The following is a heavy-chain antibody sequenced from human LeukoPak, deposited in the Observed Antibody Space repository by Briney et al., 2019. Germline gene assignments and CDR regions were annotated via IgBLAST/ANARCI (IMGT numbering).Heavy chain of an antibody. CDR1: GFTFSSYA. Sequence: GGSLRLSCAASGFTFSSYAMSWVRQAPGKGLEWVSAISGSGGSTYYADSVKGRFTISRDNSKNTLYLQMNSLRAEDTAVYYCAKSYYYNSSGYYYVIFDYWGQGTLVTVSS. V-gene: IGHV3-23*01. CDR3: AKSYYYNSSGYYYVIFDY. D-gene: IGHD3-22*01. J-gene: IGHJ4*02. CDR2: ISGSGGST.